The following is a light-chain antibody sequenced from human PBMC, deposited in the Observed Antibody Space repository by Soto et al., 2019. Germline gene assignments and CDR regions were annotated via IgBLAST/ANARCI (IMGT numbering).Light chain of an antibody. Sequence: EIVMTQSPDTLPVSPGERATLSCKASQSVSNNVAWYQQKPGQAPRLLIHRASTRATGIPARFSGRGSGTDFTLTISSLQSEDFAVYFCHQYAKWPQTFGQGTKVESK. CDR1: QSVSNN. CDR3: HQYAKWPQT. CDR2: RAS. J-gene: IGKJ1*01. V-gene: IGKV3-15*01.